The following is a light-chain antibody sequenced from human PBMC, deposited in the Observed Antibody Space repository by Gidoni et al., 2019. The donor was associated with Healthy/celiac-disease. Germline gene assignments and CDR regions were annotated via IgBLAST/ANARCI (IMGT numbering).Light chain of an antibody. CDR3: QQSYSTPVT. CDR2: AAS. V-gene: IGKV1-39*01. J-gene: IGKJ1*01. Sequence: DIQMTQSPSSLSASVGDRVTITCRASQSISSYLNWYQQKPGKAPKLLIYAASSLQSGVPSRFSGSGSVTDFTLTISSLQPEDFATYYCQQSYSTPVTFGQGTKVEIK. CDR1: QSISSY.